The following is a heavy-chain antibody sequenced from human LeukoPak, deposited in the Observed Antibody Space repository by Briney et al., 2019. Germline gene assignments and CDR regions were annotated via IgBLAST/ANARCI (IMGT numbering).Heavy chain of an antibody. V-gene: IGHV3-48*03. J-gene: IGHJ4*02. CDR3: ARTQVVGLVVDTQKYYFDY. D-gene: IGHD2-15*01. CDR2: ISSSGSTI. Sequence: GGSLRLSCAASGFTFSSYEMNWVRQAPGKGLEWVSYISSSGSTIYYADSVKGRFTISRDNAKNSLYLQMNSLRAEDTAVYYCARTQVVGLVVDTQKYYFDYWGQGTLVTVSS. CDR1: GFTFSSYE.